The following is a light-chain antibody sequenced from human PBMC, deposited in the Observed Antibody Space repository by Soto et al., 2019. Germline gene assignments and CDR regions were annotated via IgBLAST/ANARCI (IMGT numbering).Light chain of an antibody. J-gene: IGKJ4*01. CDR1: QGNSRY. Sequence: IPFTQAPSSPSASLGDKGTINCPARQGNSRYLAWYQQKPGKAPKLLIYAASTLQSGVPSRFSGSGSGTDFTLTISSLQPEDFATYYCQQLNSYPLTFGGGTKVEIK. V-gene: IGKV1-9*01. CDR3: QQLNSYPLT. CDR2: AAS.